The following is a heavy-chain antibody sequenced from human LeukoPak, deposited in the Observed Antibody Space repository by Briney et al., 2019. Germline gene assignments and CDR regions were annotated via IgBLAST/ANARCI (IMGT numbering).Heavy chain of an antibody. V-gene: IGHV4-59*11. Sequence: SETLSLTCTVSGVSINGHYWSWIRQPPGKGLEWIGFIYDNESANYKSSLESRVTMTVDTSKNQVSLKLNSVAAADTAVYYCARVLQNYYHLDVWGEGTTVTVSS. CDR1: GVSINGHY. J-gene: IGHJ6*03. CDR2: IYDNESA. D-gene: IGHD3-3*01. CDR3: ARVLQNYYHLDV.